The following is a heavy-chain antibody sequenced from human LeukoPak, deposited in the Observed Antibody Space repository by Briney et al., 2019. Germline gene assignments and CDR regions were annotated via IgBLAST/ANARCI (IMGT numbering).Heavy chain of an antibody. CDR2: INPSGGST. J-gene: IGHJ4*02. V-gene: IGHV1-46*01. Sequence: ASVKVSCKASGYTFTSYYMHWVQQAPGQGLEWMGIINPSGGSTSYAQKFQGRVTMTRDTSTSTVYMELSSLRSEDTAVYYCAREEGTAMVRIWGQGTLVTVSS. CDR1: GYTFTSYY. D-gene: IGHD5-18*01. CDR3: AREEGTAMVRI.